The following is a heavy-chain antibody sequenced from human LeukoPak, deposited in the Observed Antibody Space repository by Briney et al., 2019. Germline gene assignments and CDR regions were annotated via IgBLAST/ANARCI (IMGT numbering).Heavy chain of an antibody. CDR3: AKEGQQLARGVPFDP. Sequence: GGSLRLSCTASGFTFSSYAMNWVRQAPGKGLEWVSGIGAGGTFTYYADSVKGRFTISRDNSKNTLYLQMNSLRAEDTAVYYCAKEGQQLARGVPFDPWGQGTLVTVSS. D-gene: IGHD6-13*01. J-gene: IGHJ5*02. V-gene: IGHV3-23*01. CDR2: IGAGGTFT. CDR1: GFTFSSYA.